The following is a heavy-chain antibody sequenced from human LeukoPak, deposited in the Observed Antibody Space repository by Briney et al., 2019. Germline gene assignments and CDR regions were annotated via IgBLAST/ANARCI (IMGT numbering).Heavy chain of an antibody. CDR2: IFHSGST. CDR3: ARGEMTYYYYGMDV. Sequence: GSLRLSCAASGFTFSNYAMNWVRQPPGKGLEWIGEIFHSGSTNYNPSLKSRVTISVDTSKNQFSLRLSSVTAADTAVYYCARGEMTYYYYGMDVWGQGTTVTVSS. V-gene: IGHV4-4*02. J-gene: IGHJ6*02. D-gene: IGHD5-24*01. CDR1: GFTFSNYAM.